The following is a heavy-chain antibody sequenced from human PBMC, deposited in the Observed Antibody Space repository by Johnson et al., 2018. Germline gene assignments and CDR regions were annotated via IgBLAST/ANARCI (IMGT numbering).Heavy chain of an antibody. Sequence: VQLVQSGGGLVQPGGSLRLSCAASGFTFSSYAMSWVRQAPGKGLEWVSAISGSGGSTYYADSVKGRFTISRDNSKNTLYLQMNSLRAEDTAVYYCARDLGGYYDSSGYSYYYYYYMDVWGKGTTVTVSS. D-gene: IGHD3-22*01. CDR2: ISGSGGST. CDR1: GFTFSSYA. CDR3: ARDLGGYYDSSGYSYYYYYYMDV. V-gene: IGHV3-23*04. J-gene: IGHJ6*03.